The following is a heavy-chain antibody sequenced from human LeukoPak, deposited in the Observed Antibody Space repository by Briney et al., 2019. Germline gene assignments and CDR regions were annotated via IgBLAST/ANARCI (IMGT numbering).Heavy chain of an antibody. D-gene: IGHD2-21*02. CDR1: GGTFSSYA. J-gene: IGHJ3*02. CDR3: ASNYCGDDCYPRDAFDI. CDR2: IIPILGIA. V-gene: IGHV1-69*04. Sequence: SVKVSCKASGGTFSSYAISWVRQAPGQGLEWMGRIIPILGIANYAQKFQGRVTITADKSTSTAYMELSSLRSEDTAVYYCASNYCGDDCYPRDAFDIWGQGTMVTVSS.